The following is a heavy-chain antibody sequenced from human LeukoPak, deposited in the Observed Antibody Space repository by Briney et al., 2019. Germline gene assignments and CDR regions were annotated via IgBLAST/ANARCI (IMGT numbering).Heavy chain of an antibody. V-gene: IGHV1-2*02. Sequence: ASVKVSCKASGYTFTGYYMHWVRQAPGQVLEWMGWINPNSGGTNYAQKFQGRVTMTRDTSISTAYMELSRLRSDDTAVYYCARDRSSWQTFDYWGQGTLVTVSS. D-gene: IGHD6-13*01. J-gene: IGHJ4*02. CDR1: GYTFTGYY. CDR2: INPNSGGT. CDR3: ARDRSSWQTFDY.